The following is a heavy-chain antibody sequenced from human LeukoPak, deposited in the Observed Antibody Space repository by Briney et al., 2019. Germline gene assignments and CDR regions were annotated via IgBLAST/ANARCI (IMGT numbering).Heavy chain of an antibody. CDR3: ARDNPPDY. J-gene: IGHJ4*02. CDR1: GFTFSSSW. CDR2: IKQDGSVK. Sequence: PGGSLRLSCVASGFTFSSSWMSWVRQAPGKGLEWVANIKQDGSVKSYVESVRGRFTISRDNAKNSLYLQLNSLRAEDTALYYCARDNPPDYWGQGTLVTVSS. V-gene: IGHV3-7*03.